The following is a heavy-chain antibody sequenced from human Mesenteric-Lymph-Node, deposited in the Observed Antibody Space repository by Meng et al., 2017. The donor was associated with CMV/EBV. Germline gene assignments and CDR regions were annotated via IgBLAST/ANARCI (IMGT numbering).Heavy chain of an antibody. CDR3: AMFYESYFDY. CDR2: ISSSSTYI. Sequence: GESLKISCAASGFTFSRYWMHWVRQAPGKGLEWVSSISSSSTYIYYADSVKGRFTISRDNAKNSLDLQMNSLRVEDTAVYYCAMFYESYFDYWGQGTLVTVSS. D-gene: IGHD5/OR15-5a*01. V-gene: IGHV3-21*04. CDR1: GFTFSRYW. J-gene: IGHJ4*02.